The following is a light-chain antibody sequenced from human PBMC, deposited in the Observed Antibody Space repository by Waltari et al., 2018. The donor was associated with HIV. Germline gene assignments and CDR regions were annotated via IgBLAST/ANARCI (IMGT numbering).Light chain of an antibody. V-gene: IGLV2-14*01. CDR2: EVN. Sequence: QSALTQPASVSGSPGQSITLPCTGTSSDGGGYNYVPWYQQHPGKAPKLIISEVNNRASGVSDRFSGSRSGYTASLTISGLQAEDEAIYHCSSYRTTTEPMVFGGGTKLTVL. J-gene: IGLJ2*01. CDR1: SSDGGGYNY. CDR3: SSYRTTTEPMV.